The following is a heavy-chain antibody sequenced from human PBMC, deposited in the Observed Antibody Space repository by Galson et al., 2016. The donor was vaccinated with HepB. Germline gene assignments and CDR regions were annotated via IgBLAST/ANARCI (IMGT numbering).Heavy chain of an antibody. CDR1: GGSISSSY. D-gene: IGHD1-14*01. V-gene: IGHV4-59*08. CDR2: IYYSGST. J-gene: IGHJ6*02. Sequence: SETLSLTCTVSGGSISSSYWTWIRQPPGKGLEWIGYIYYSGSTNYNPSLKNRVTFSVGTSKNQFSLKLTSVTAADTAVYFCARSEPPLRHGLDVWGQGTTVTVSS. CDR3: ARSEPPLRHGLDV.